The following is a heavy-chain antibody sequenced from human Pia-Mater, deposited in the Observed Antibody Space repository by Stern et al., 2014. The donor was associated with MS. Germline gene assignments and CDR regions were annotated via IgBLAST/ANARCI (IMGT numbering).Heavy chain of an antibody. D-gene: IGHD2-8*01. J-gene: IGHJ5*02. CDR1: GYNFRNYA. Sequence: QEQLVQSGSELKKPGASVKVSCKASGYNFRNYAMNWVRQAPGQGLEWMGWINTNTGKPLYAQGFTGRFVFSLDTSVSTAYLQISSLKTEDTAVYYCASRGAGEFGVSPTGSWGQGTLVTVSS. CDR3: ASRGAGEFGVSPTGS. V-gene: IGHV7-4-1*02. CDR2: INTNTGKP.